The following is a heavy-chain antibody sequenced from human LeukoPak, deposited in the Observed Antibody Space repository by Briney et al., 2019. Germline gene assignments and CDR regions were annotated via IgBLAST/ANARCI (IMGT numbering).Heavy chain of an antibody. CDR2: IYYNGNT. Sequence: SDTLSLTCTVSGGSINNYYWSWIRQPPGKGLEWIGYIYYNGNTNYNPSLKSRVTISVDKSKNQFSLNLSSVTAADTAMYYCTRQGSYFNYWGQGTLVTVSS. D-gene: IGHD3-10*01. CDR3: TRQGSYFNY. J-gene: IGHJ4*02. CDR1: GGSINNYY. V-gene: IGHV4-59*08.